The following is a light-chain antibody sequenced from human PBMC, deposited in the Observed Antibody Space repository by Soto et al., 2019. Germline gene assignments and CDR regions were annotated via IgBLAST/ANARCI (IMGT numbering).Light chain of an antibody. V-gene: IGKV2-28*01. CDR1: QILLHSNGYNY. CDR3: MQALQTRK. Sequence: DVVITHSPLSLPVTLVHPASISFMSSQILLHSNGYNYLDWYLQKPGQSPQLLIYLGSNRASGVPDRFSGSGSGTDFTLKISRVEAEDVGVYYCMQALQTRKFGQGTKVDIK. CDR2: LGS. J-gene: IGKJ1*01.